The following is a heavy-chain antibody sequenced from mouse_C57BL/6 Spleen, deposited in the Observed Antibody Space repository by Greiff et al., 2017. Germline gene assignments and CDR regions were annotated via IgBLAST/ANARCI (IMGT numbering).Heavy chain of an antibody. J-gene: IGHJ4*01. CDR3: ARHYGYDGDYYAMDY. Sequence: QVQLKESGAELARPGASVKLSCKASGYTFTSYGISWVNQRTGQGLEWIGEIYPRRGNTSYNEKFKGQATLTADKASRTAYMERRSLTSEDSAVYFCARHYGYDGDYYAMDYWGQGTSVTVSS. D-gene: IGHD2-2*01. CDR2: IYPRRGNT. V-gene: IGHV1-81*01. CDR1: GYTFTSYG.